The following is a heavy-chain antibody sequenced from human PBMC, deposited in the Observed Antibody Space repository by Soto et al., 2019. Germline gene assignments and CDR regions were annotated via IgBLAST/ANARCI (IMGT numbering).Heavy chain of an antibody. CDR1: GGSVNNNDYY. V-gene: IGHV4-31*03. Sequence: SETLSLTCTVSGGSVNNNDYYWSWIRQHPGKGLEWIGYIYYSGSTYYNPSLKSRVTISVDTSKNQFSLKLSSVTAADTAVYYCARGGRRSPGMDVWGQGTTVTVSS. J-gene: IGHJ6*02. CDR3: ARGGRRSPGMDV. CDR2: IYYSGST.